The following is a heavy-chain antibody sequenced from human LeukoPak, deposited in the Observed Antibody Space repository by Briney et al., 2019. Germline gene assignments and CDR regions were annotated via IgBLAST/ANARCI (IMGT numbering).Heavy chain of an antibody. Sequence: PGGSLRLSCAASGFTLSSYWMHWVRQAPGKGLVWVSRINSDGSSTSYADSVKGRFTISRDNAKNSLYLQMNSLRAEDTAVYFCAKGSKAVLFTRDHYMDVWGKGTTVTISS. CDR1: GFTLSSYW. CDR2: INSDGSST. J-gene: IGHJ6*03. CDR3: AKGSKAVLFTRDHYMDV. D-gene: IGHD6-19*01. V-gene: IGHV3-74*01.